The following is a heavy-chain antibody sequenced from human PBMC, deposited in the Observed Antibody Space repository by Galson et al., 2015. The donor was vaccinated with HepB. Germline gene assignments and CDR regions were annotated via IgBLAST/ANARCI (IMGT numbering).Heavy chain of an antibody. J-gene: IGHJ6*02. CDR2: IWYDGSNK. Sequence: SLRLSCAASGFSFSTYGMHWVRQAPGKGLEWVAVIWYDGSNKFYGDSVEGRFTISRDNSKNTLFLQMNSLRVEDTAVYYCARDVRIAATGTTQPWGMDVWGQGTTVTVSS. V-gene: IGHV3-33*01. CDR1: GFSFSTYG. CDR3: ARDVRIAATGTTQPWGMDV. D-gene: IGHD6-13*01.